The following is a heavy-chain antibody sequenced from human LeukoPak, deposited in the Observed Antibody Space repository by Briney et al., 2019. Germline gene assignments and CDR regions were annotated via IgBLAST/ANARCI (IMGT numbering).Heavy chain of an antibody. V-gene: IGHV4-34*01. CDR2: INHSGST. CDR1: GGSFSGYY. J-gene: IGHJ4*02. Sequence: SSETLSLTCAVYGGSFSGYYWSWIRRPPGKGLEWIGEINHSGSTNYNPSLKSRVTISVDTSKNQFSLKLSSVTAADTAVYYCASLVVVPAASFDYWGQGTLVTVSS. CDR3: ASLVVVPAASFDY. D-gene: IGHD2-2*01.